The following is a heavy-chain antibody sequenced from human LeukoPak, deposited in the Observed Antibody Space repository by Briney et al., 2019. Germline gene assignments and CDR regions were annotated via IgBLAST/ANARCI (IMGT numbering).Heavy chain of an antibody. CDR2: ISYDGSNK. D-gene: IGHD5-12*01. V-gene: IGHV3-30-3*01. CDR1: GFIFSSYA. J-gene: IGHJ6*02. CDR3: ARAFSGYRGYDLYYYGMDV. Sequence: GGSLRLSCAASGFIFSSYAMHWVRQAPGKGLERVAVISYDGSNKYYADSVKGRFTISRDNSKNTLYLQMNSLRAEDTAVYYCARAFSGYRGYDLYYYGMDVWGQGTTVTVSS.